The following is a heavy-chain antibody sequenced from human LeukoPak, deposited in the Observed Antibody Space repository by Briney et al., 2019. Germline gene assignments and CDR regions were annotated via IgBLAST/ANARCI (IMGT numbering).Heavy chain of an antibody. CDR3: ARDLRSGSVRFDY. V-gene: IGHV1-18*01. CDR2: ISAYNGNT. J-gene: IGHJ4*02. D-gene: IGHD3-10*01. Sequence: ASVKVSCKASGYTFTSYGISWVRQAPGQGLEWMGWISAYNGNTNYAQKLQGRVTMTTDTSTSTAYMELSGLTSEDTGVYYCARDLRSGSVRFDYWGQGTLVTVSS. CDR1: GYTFTSYG.